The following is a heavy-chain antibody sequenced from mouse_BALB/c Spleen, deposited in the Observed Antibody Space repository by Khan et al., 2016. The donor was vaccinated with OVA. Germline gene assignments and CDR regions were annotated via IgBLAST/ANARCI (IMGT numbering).Heavy chain of an antibody. CDR2: IYPGGGYT. CDR1: GYTFTNYW. Sequence: QVQLQQPGAELVRPGTSVKMSCKAAGYTFTNYWIGWIKQRPGHGLEWIGEIYPGGGYTKYNEKFKGKATLTADTSSSTVYMQLSNLTSEDSAIYYCAKGGYDGSDVWGAGTTVTVSS. D-gene: IGHD2-2*01. CDR3: AKGGYDGSDV. J-gene: IGHJ1*01. V-gene: IGHV1-63*02.